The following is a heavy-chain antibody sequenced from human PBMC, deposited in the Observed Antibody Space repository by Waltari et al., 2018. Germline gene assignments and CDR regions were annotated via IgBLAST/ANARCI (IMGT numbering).Heavy chain of an antibody. Sequence: EVQLVESGGGLVQPGGSLRLSCAASGFTFSSYWMSWVRQAPGKGLEWVANIKQDGSEKYYVDSVKGRFTISRDNAKNSLYLQMNSLRAEDTAVYYCARGGGYKAAAAASFDYWGQGTLVTVSS. V-gene: IGHV3-7*01. CDR1: GFTFSSYW. CDR2: IKQDGSEK. J-gene: IGHJ4*02. D-gene: IGHD6-13*01. CDR3: ARGGGYKAAAAASFDY.